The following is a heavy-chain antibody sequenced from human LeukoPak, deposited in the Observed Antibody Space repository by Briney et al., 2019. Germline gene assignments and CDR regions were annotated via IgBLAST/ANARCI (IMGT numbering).Heavy chain of an antibody. V-gene: IGHV1-18*01. CDR2: ISAYNGNT. D-gene: IGHD6-19*01. Sequence: ASVKLSCTASGYTFTSYGISWVRQAPGQGLEWMGWISAYNGNTNYAEKLQGRVTMTTDTSTSTAYMELRSLRSDDTAVYYCARDGVAVAGTKVSHYYYGMDVWGQGTTVTVSS. CDR1: GYTFTSYG. CDR3: ARDGVAVAGTKVSHYYYGMDV. J-gene: IGHJ6*02.